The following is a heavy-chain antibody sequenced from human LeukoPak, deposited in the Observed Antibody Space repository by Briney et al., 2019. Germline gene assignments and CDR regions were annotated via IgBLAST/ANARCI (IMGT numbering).Heavy chain of an antibody. Sequence: SVKVSCKASGYTFTSYGVSWVRQAPGQGLEWMGGIIPIFGTANYAQKFQGRVTITADESTSTAYMELSSLRSEDTAVYYCARGAYGAFDYWGQGTLVTVSS. D-gene: IGHD4-17*01. CDR1: GYTFTSYG. V-gene: IGHV1-69*13. CDR3: ARGAYGAFDY. CDR2: IIPIFGTA. J-gene: IGHJ4*02.